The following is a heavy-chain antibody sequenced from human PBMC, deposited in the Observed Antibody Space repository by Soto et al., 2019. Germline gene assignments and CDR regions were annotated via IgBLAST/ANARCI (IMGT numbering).Heavy chain of an antibody. Sequence: SGPTLVNPTQTLTLTCTFSGFSLSTSGMCVSWIRQPPGKALEWLALIDWDDDKYYSTSLKTRLTISKDTSKNQVVLTMTNMDPVDTATYYCARISYYGSGTFDGMDVWGQGTTVTSP. CDR3: ARISYYGSGTFDGMDV. CDR1: GFSLSTSGMC. CDR2: IDWDDDK. V-gene: IGHV2-70*01. J-gene: IGHJ6*02. D-gene: IGHD3-10*01.